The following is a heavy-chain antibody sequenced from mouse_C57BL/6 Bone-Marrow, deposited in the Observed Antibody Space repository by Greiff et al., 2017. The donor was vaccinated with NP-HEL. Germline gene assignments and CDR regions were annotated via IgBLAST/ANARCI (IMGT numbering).Heavy chain of an antibody. J-gene: IGHJ2*01. D-gene: IGHD2-5*01. V-gene: IGHV6-6*01. CDR3: TRGNYSKGYYFDY. CDR2: IRNKANNHAT. Sequence: DVQLVESGGGLVQPGGSMKLSCAASGFTFSDAWMDWVRQSPEKGLEWVAEIRNKANNHATYYAESVKGRFTISRDDSKSSVYLQMNSLRAEDTGIYYCTRGNYSKGYYFDYWGQGTTLTVSS. CDR1: GFTFSDAW.